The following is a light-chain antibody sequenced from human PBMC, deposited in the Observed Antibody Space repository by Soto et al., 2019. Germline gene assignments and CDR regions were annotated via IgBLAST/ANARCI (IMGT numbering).Light chain of an antibody. CDR3: CSYAGRCTPAV. CDR1: SSDVGGYDY. CDR2: DLS. J-gene: IGLJ2*01. V-gene: IGLV2-11*01. Sequence: QSALTQPRSVSGAPGQSVTISCTGTSSDVGGYDYVPWYQQHPVKAPKLMIYDLSKRPSGVDHRFSGSKSGNPASLTIAGLHAEDEADCCRCSYAGRCTPAVFGRGTTLTVL.